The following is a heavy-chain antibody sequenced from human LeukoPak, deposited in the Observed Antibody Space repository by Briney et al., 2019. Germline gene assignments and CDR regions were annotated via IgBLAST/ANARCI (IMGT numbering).Heavy chain of an antibody. CDR1: GFTFSSYA. CDR2: ISYDGSNK. Sequence: GRSLRLSCAASGFTFSSYAMHWVRQAPGKGLEWVAVISYDGSNKYYADSVKGRFTISRDNAENSLYLQMNSLRDEDMAVYYCAEVRSSAYDIWGQGTLVTISS. CDR3: AEVRSSAYDI. V-gene: IGHV3-30*04. J-gene: IGHJ3*02. D-gene: IGHD3-10*01.